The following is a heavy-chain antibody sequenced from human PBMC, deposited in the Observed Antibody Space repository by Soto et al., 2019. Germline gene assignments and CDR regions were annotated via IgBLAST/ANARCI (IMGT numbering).Heavy chain of an antibody. CDR3: ERGRYGDY. CDR1: GYAFTTYG. J-gene: IGHJ4*02. CDR2: ISAHNGNT. Sequence: QVHLVQSGAEVKKPGASVKVSCKGSGYAFTTYGITWVRQAPGQGLEWMGWISAHNGNTNHAQKLQGRVTVTRDTSTSTANMELRSVRSDDAAVYYCERGRYGDYWGQGALVTASS. D-gene: IGHD1-1*01. V-gene: IGHV1-18*01.